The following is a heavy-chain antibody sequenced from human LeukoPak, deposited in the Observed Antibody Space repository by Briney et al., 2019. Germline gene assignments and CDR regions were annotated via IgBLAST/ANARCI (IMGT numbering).Heavy chain of an antibody. J-gene: IGHJ3*02. D-gene: IGHD4-11*01. CDR1: GYSFTSYG. Sequence: AAVKVSFKASGYSFTSYGISWLRQAPAQGLEWMGWISAYNGKTNYAQKLQGRVTMTTDTSTSTAYLELRSLRSDDPAVYYCARGRQYDAFDIWGQGTMVTVSS. CDR2: ISAYNGKT. CDR3: ARGRQYDAFDI. V-gene: IGHV1-18*01.